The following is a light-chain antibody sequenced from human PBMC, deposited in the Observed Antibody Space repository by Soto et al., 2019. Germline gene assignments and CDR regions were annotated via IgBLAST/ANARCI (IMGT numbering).Light chain of an antibody. CDR3: QQLNSYPIT. Sequence: DIQMTQSPSTLSASAGDTVTITCRASQSINKWLAWYQQKLGRAPRLLIYDASSLESGVPSRFSGSGSGTDFTLTISSLQPEDFATYYCQQLNSYPITFGQGTRLEIK. CDR2: DAS. V-gene: IGKV1-5*01. CDR1: QSINKW. J-gene: IGKJ5*01.